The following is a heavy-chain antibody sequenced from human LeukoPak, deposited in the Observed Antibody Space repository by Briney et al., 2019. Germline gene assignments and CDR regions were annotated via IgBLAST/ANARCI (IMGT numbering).Heavy chain of an antibody. Sequence: PGGSLRLSCAASGFTVSNNYMNWVRQAPGKGLEWVSVLYSGGNTYYADSVKGRFTISRDNSKNTLYLQMDSLRVEDTAVYYCARDSGDGNYTPDMDVWGKGTTVTVSS. V-gene: IGHV3-53*01. D-gene: IGHD4-17*01. CDR2: LYSGGNT. CDR1: GFTVSNNY. CDR3: ARDSGDGNYTPDMDV. J-gene: IGHJ6*03.